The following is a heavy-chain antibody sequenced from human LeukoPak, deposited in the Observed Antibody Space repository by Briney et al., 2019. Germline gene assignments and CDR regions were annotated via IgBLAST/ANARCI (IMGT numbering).Heavy chain of an antibody. CDR2: IKEDGSKK. V-gene: IGHV3-7*05. J-gene: IGHJ4*02. CDR1: EFRFSSYW. Sequence: PGGSMRLSCAASEFRFSSYWMSWVRQAPGKGLEWVANIKEDGSKKYYVDSVKGRFTISRDNAKNSLYLQMNSLRADDTAVYYCARSPIYVDYWGQGTLVTVSS. CDR3: ARSPIYVDY. D-gene: IGHD3-9*01.